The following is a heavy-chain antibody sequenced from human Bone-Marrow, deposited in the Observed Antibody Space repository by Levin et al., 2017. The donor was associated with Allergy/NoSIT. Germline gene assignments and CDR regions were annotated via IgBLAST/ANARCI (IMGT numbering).Heavy chain of an antibody. Sequence: SCAPSGFTFNNHWMHWVRQAPGKGLVWVSRINNDGSITNYADSVKGRFTISRDNAKNTLYLQMNNLRAEDTAVYFCTRVYPATTMYYFDYWGQGALVTVSS. CDR2: INNDGSIT. CDR3: TRVYPATTMYYFDY. CDR1: GFTFNNHW. V-gene: IGHV3-74*01. D-gene: IGHD3-10*02. J-gene: IGHJ4*02.